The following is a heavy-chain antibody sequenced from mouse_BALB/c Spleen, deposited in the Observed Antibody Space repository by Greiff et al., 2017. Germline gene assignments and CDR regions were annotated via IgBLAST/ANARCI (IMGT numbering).Heavy chain of an antibody. Sequence: EVQLMESGGGLVQPGGSRKLSCAASGFTFSSFGMHWVRQAPEKGLEWVAYISSGSSTIYYADTVKGRFTISRDNPKNTLFLQMTSLRSEDTAMYYCARHFDYWGQGTTLTVSS. J-gene: IGHJ2*01. CDR3: ARHFDY. V-gene: IGHV5-17*02. CDR1: GFTFSSFG. CDR2: ISSGSSTI.